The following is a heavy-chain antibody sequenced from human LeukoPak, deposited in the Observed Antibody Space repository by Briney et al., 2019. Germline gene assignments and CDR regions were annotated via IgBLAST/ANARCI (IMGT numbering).Heavy chain of an antibody. J-gene: IGHJ3*02. V-gene: IGHV3-15*01. CDR3: TTDKLKLRIAFFDI. CDR1: GFTFSSFT. CDR2: IKSKTDGGAT. Sequence: GGSLRLSCAASGFTFSSFTMTWVRQAPGKGLEWVGRIKSKTDGGATDYAALVKGRFTISRDDSKNTLYLQMNSLKTEDTAVYYCTTDKLKLRIAFFDIWGQGTMVTVSS. D-gene: IGHD2-15*01.